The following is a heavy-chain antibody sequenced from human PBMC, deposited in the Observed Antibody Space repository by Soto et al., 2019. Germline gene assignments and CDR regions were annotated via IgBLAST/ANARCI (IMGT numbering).Heavy chain of an antibody. D-gene: IGHD3-3*01. CDR2: IYYSGFT. V-gene: IGHV4-31*03. CDR1: GGSTSSGGYY. Sequence: PSETLSLTCTVSGGSTSSGGYYWSWIRQHPGKGLDPQHPGKGLEWIGYIYYSGFTYYNPSLKSRVTISVDTSKNQFSLKLSSVTAADTAVYYCARSISPWGQGTLVTVS. J-gene: IGHJ5*02. CDR3: ARSISP.